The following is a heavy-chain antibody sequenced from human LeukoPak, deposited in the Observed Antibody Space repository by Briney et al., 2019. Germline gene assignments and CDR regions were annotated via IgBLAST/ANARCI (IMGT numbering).Heavy chain of an antibody. J-gene: IGHJ4*02. CDR2: INHSGST. V-gene: IGHV4-34*01. Sequence: SETLSLSCAVYGGSFSGYYWSWIRQPPGKGLEWLGEINHSGSTNYNPSLKSRVTISVVTSKNQFSLKLSSVTAADTAVYYCARGSSYCSSTSCYAWYFDYWGQGTLVTVSS. CDR3: ARGSSYCSSTSCYAWYFDY. CDR1: GGSFSGYY. D-gene: IGHD2-2*01.